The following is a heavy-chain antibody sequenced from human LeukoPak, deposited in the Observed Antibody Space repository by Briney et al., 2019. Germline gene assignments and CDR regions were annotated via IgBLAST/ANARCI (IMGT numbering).Heavy chain of an antibody. J-gene: IGHJ4*02. CDR1: GFTFSSYG. CDR2: ISYDGSNK. D-gene: IGHD3-10*01. CDR3: AKDLTMVRGVRTPDFDY. V-gene: IGHV3-30*18. Sequence: PGGSLRLSCAASGFTFSSYGMHWVRQAPGKGLEWVAVISYDGSNKYYADSVKGRFTISRDNSKNTPYLQMNSLRAEDTAVYYCAKDLTMVRGVRTPDFDYWGQGTLVTVSS.